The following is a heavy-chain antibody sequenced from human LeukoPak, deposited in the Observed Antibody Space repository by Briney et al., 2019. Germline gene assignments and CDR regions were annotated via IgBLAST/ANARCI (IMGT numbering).Heavy chain of an antibody. CDR1: GYTFTSYY. J-gene: IGHJ4*02. Sequence: ASAKVSCKASGYTFTSYYMRWVPPAPRQRRGWMGIIIPSGVRTSYAQKLQGAVTLSRDMSPSTLYMGLSSLRSEDASVYYCERFAALAYDYWGQGTLVTVFS. CDR3: ERFAALAYDY. V-gene: IGHV1-46*04. D-gene: IGHD3-3*02. CDR2: IIPSGVRT.